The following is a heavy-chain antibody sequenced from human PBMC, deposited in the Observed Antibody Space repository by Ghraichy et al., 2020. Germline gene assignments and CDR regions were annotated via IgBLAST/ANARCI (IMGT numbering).Heavy chain of an antibody. Sequence: GGSLRLSCAASRFTFSTYGMHWVRQAPGRGLEWVAVISYDGRDKFYAESVKGRFTISRDNSKNTLYLQMNSLKPEDTAVYYCAKPLEVRVVYTDYFESWGQGTPVTVSS. V-gene: IGHV3-30*18. J-gene: IGHJ4*02. CDR1: RFTFSTYG. CDR2: ISYDGRDK. CDR3: AKPLEVRVVYTDYFES. D-gene: IGHD3-16*01.